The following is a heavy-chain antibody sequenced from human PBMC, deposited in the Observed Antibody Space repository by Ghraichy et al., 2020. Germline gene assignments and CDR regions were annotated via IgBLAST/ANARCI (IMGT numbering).Heavy chain of an antibody. CDR2: ISSSSSTI. V-gene: IGHV3-48*04. CDR1: GFTFSSYS. D-gene: IGHD2-15*01. Sequence: GGSLRLSCTASGFTFSSYSMNWVRPAPGKGLEWVSYISSSSSTIYYADSVKGRFTISRDNAKNSLYLQMNSLRAEDTAVYYCARGGGCSGGSCCYYFDYGGQGTL. J-gene: IGHJ4*02. CDR3: ARGGGCSGGSCCYYFDY.